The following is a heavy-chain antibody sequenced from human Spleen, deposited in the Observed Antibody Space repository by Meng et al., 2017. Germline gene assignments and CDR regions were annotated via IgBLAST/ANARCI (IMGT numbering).Heavy chain of an antibody. V-gene: IGHV4-61*01. CDR2: IYYSGGT. CDR3: ARGTFPRGYSYGYRATYYFDY. CDR1: AYSVSSGYY. Sequence: GSLRLSCTVSAYSVSSGYYWGWIRQPPGKGLEWIGYIYYSGGTNYNPSLKSRVTISVDTSKNQFSLKLSAVTAADTAVYYCARGTFPRGYSYGYRATYYFDYWGQGTLVTVSS. D-gene: IGHD5-18*01. J-gene: IGHJ4*02.